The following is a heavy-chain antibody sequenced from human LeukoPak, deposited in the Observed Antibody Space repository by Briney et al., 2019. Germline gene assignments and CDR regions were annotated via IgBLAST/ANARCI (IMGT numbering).Heavy chain of an antibody. CDR2: IGGRDGGT. D-gene: IGHD3-9*01. J-gene: IGHJ4*01. V-gene: IGHV3-23*01. CDR3: ARWGDYDILTGYYDSDY. Sequence: PWESLRLSCAASGFIFSNYAMSWVRQAPGKGQDLVSAIGGRDGGTYYYDSVKGRFTVSRDDHKNTLYLQMNTLRVDDAPVYYFARWGDYDILTGYYDSDYWGHGTLVTVSS. CDR1: GFIFSNYA.